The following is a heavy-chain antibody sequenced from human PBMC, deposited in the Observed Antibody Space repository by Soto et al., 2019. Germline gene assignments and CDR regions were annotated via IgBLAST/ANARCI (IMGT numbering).Heavy chain of an antibody. CDR2: IYYSGST. CDR1: GGSISSSSYY. J-gene: IGHJ4*02. Sequence: SETLSLTCTVSGGSISSSSYYWGWIRQPPGKGLEWIGYIYYSGSTYYNPSLKSRVTISVDTSKNQFSLKLSSVTAADTAVYYCARGRGIVATINRSLLFDYWGQGTLVTVSS. D-gene: IGHD5-12*01. CDR3: ARGRGIVATINRSLLFDY. V-gene: IGHV4-31*03.